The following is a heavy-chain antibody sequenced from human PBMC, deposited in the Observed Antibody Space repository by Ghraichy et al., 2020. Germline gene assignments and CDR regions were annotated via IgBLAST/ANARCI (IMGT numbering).Heavy chain of an antibody. CDR2: ISYDGSNK. V-gene: IGHV3-30*18. Sequence: GGSLRLSCAASGFTFSSYGMHWVRQAPGKGLEWVTVISYDGSNKYYADSVKGRFTISRDNSKNTLYLQMNSLRAEDTAVYYCAKDRLYGSGSYYSPEPPNDYWGQGTLVTVSS. CDR1: GFTFSSYG. D-gene: IGHD3-10*01. CDR3: AKDRLYGSGSYYSPEPPNDY. J-gene: IGHJ4*02.